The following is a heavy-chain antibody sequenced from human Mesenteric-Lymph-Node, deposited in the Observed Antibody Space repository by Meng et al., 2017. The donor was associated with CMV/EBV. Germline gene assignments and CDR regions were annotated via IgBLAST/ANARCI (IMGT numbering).Heavy chain of an antibody. D-gene: IGHD3-10*01. CDR3: ARDRLDYGSGSYYWYFDL. J-gene: IGHJ2*01. CDR2: IYYSGST. CDR1: GDSISSTSYY. Sequence: GSLRLSCTVSGDSISSTSYYWGWMRQPPGKGLEWIGNIYYSGSTYYNPSLKSRVSISVDTSKNQFSLKLSSVIAADTAVYYCARDRLDYGSGSYYWYFDLWGRGTLVTVSS. V-gene: IGHV4-39*07.